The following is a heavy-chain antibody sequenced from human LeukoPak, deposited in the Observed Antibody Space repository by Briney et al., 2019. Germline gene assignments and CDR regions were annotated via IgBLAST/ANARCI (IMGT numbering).Heavy chain of an antibody. D-gene: IGHD3-10*01. V-gene: IGHV2-5*02. CDR2: IYWDDDK. J-gene: IGHJ4*02. CDR1: GLSLSTSGVG. CDR3: AHRGVAYYYGSGSSVLFDY. Sequence: SGPTLVHPTQTLTLTCTFSGLSLSTSGVGVGWIRQPPGKALEWLALIYWDDDKRYSPSLKSRLTITQDTSKNQVVLTMTNMDPVDTATYYCAHRGVAYYYGSGSSVLFDYWGQGTLVSLSS.